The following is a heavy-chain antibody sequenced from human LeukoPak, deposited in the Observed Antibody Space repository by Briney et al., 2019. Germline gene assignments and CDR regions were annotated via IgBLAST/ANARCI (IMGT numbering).Heavy chain of an antibody. CDR1: GGSISSYY. D-gene: IGHD4-11*01. V-gene: IGHV4-59*01. J-gene: IGHJ5*02. CDR2: IYYSGST. CDR3: ARGTTVTNSNWFDP. Sequence: PSETLSLTCTVSGGSISSYYWSWIRQPPGKGLEWIGYIYYSGSTNYNPSLKSRVTISVDTSKNQFSLKLSSVTAADTAVYYCARGTTVTNSNWFDPWGQGTLVTVSS.